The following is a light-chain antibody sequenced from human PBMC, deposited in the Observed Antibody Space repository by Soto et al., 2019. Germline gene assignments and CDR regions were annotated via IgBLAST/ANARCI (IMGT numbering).Light chain of an antibody. CDR2: EVS. V-gene: IGKV2D-29*01. J-gene: IGKJ4*01. Sequence: DVVMTQSPLSLSVTPGQSASISCKSSRSLLHTDGKTYLYWYMQRPGQPPQLLIYEVSNRFSGVPDRFSGSGSGTDFTLKISRVEAEDVGTYYCMKSQTLPLTFGGGTKVEIK. CDR3: MKSQTLPLT. CDR1: RSLLHTDGKTY.